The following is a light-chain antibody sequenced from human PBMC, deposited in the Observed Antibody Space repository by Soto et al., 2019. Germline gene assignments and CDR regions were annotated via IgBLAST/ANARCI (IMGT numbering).Light chain of an antibody. Sequence: HSLLTQPPSASGSPGQSVTISCTGTKNDIGVYDFVSWYQHHPGKAPRLIIYEVVQRPSGVPDRFSGSKSGNTAFLTVSGLQAADEADYFCKSYAGSNTYVFGSGTKV. CDR2: EVV. CDR3: KSYAGSNTYV. V-gene: IGLV2-8*01. J-gene: IGLJ1*01. CDR1: KNDIGVYDF.